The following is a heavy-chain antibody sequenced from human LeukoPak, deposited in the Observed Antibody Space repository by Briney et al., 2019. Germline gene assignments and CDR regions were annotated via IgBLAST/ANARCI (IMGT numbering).Heavy chain of an antibody. J-gene: IGHJ5*02. Sequence: GGSLRLSCAASGFTFSSYGMHWVRQAPGKGLEWVAVIWYDGSNKYYADSVKGRFTISRDNSKNTLYLQMNSLRAEDTAVYYCARDGRSWDIVVVTAETEFDPWGQGTLVTVSS. CDR1: GFTFSSYG. V-gene: IGHV3-33*01. CDR2: IWYDGSNK. D-gene: IGHD2-2*01. CDR3: ARDGRSWDIVVVTAETEFDP.